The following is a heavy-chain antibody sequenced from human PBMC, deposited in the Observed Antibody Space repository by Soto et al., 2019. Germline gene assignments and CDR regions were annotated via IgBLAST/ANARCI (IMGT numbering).Heavy chain of an antibody. D-gene: IGHD2-2*01. Sequence: QVQLQESGPGLVKPSQTLSLTCTVSGGSISSGDYYWSWIRQPPGKGLEWIGYIYYSGRTYYNPSLQSRLNHPGNTSKTQFPLNLSPATAAHTAVYYCATVLNSIITSCYSPRDYYYYYGMDVWGQGTTVTVSS. CDR3: ATVLNSIITSCYSPRDYYYYYGMDV. CDR2: IYYSGRT. J-gene: IGHJ6*02. V-gene: IGHV4-30-4*01. CDR1: GGSISSGDYY.